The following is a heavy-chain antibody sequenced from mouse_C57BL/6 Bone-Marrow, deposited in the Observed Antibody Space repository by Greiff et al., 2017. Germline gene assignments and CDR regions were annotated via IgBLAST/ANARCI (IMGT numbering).Heavy chain of an antibody. J-gene: IGHJ1*03. Sequence: QVQLQQPGAELVMPGAPVKLSCKASGYTFTSYWMHWVKQRPGQGLEWIGEIDPSDSFTNTNQKFKGKSTLTVDKSSSTAYMQLSSLTSADSAVYYCARERLSGYFDVWGTGTTVTVSS. D-gene: IGHD2-2*01. CDR1: GYTFTSYW. CDR3: ARERLSGYFDV. CDR2: IDPSDSFT. V-gene: IGHV1-69*01.